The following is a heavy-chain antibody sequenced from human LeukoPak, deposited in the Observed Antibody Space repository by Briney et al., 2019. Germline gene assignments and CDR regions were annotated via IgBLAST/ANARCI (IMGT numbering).Heavy chain of an antibody. V-gene: IGHV1-2*02. CDR1: GYTFIGYY. D-gene: IGHD3-16*01. J-gene: IGHJ4*02. Sequence: ASVKVSCKASGYTFIGYYMHWVRQAPGQELEWMGWINPNSGGTNYAQKFQGRVTMTRDTSISTAYMELSRLRSDDTAVYYCARVREIMITFGGVDYWGQGTLVTVSS. CDR2: INPNSGGT. CDR3: ARVREIMITFGGVDY.